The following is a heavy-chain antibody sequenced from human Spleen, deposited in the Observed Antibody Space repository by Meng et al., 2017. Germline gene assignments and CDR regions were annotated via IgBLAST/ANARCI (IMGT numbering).Heavy chain of an antibody. Sequence: GGSLRLSCAASGFTFSSYAMHWVRQAPGKGLEWVAVISYDGSNKYYADSVKGRFTISRDNSKNTLYLQMNSLRAEDTAFYYCAKDLATAADWGQGTLVTVSS. CDR3: AKDLATAAD. D-gene: IGHD5-12*01. J-gene: IGHJ4*02. CDR2: ISYDGSNK. V-gene: IGHV3-30*07. CDR1: GFTFSSYA.